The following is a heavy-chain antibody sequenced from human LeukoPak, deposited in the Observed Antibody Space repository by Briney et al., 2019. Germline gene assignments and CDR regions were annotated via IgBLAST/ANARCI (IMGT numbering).Heavy chain of an antibody. D-gene: IGHD3-10*01. CDR3: VRGGLGGYYYGFGGRDYSMDV. Sequence: GGSLRLSCAASGFNFSSYGIHWVRQAPGKGLEWVAFMRYNGANKDYADSVKGRFTISRDNAKNSLYLQMNSLRAEDTAVYYCVRGGLGGYYYGFGGRDYSMDVWAKGPRSPSP. CDR2: MRYNGANK. J-gene: IGHJ6*03. V-gene: IGHV3-30*02. CDR1: GFNFSSYG.